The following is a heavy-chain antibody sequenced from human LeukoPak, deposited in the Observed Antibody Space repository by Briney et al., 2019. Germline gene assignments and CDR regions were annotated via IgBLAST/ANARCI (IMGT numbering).Heavy chain of an antibody. V-gene: IGHV1-46*01. CDR3: ARDNSVGDNAWWFDP. CDR1: GYSFTSYY. CDR2: INPTGGST. Sequence: ASVKVSCKASGYSFTSYYMHWVRQAPGQGLEWMGLINPTGGSTGYTQKFQGRVTMTRDMSTSTDYMELSSLRSEDTAIYYCARDNSVGDNAWWFDPWGQGTLVTVSS. J-gene: IGHJ5*02. D-gene: IGHD1-26*01.